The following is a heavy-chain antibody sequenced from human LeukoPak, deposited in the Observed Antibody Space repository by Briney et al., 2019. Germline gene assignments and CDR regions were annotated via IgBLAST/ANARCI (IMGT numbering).Heavy chain of an antibody. J-gene: IGHJ5*01. V-gene: IGHV3-74*01. Sequence: GGSLRLSCVASGITFSSYGMHWGRQAPGKGLELVSRGDNDGSGTIYADSVKGRFTISRDNVKNTLYLQMNSLRAEDTAVYYCARDFTHNWFDSWGQGTLVTVSS. CDR1: GITFSSYG. CDR2: GDNDGSGT. CDR3: ARDFTHNWFDS.